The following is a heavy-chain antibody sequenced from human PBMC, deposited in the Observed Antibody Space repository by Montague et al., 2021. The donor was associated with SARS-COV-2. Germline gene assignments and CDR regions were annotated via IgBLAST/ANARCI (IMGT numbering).Heavy chain of an antibody. CDR2: IYFSGST. CDR3: TRLSLDWNTD. Sequence: SETLSLTCTVSGDSMTDSYWSWIRQPPGKGLEYIGYIYFSGSTNYNPSLKSRLTISVDTSKNQFSLKLSSVTAADTAVYFCTRLSLDWNTDWGQGTLVTVSS. J-gene: IGHJ1*01. V-gene: IGHV4-59*08. D-gene: IGHD1-1*01. CDR1: GDSMTDSY.